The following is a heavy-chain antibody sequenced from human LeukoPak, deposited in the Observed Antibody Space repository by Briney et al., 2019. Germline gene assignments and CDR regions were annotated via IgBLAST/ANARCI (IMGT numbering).Heavy chain of an antibody. Sequence: ASVKVSCKPSGYTFTSYAISWVRQAPGQGLEWMGWISAYNGNTDYAQKFQGRVTMTRNTSISTAYMELSSLRSEDTAVYYCARGRGFAGFGELHDYWGQGTLVTVSS. CDR2: ISAYNGNT. V-gene: IGHV1-8*01. D-gene: IGHD3-10*01. CDR1: GYTFTSYA. J-gene: IGHJ4*02. CDR3: ARGRGFAGFGELHDY.